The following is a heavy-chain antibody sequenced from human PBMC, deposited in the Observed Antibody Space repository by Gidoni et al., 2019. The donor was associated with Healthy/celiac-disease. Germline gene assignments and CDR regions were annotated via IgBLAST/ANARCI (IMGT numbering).Heavy chain of an antibody. Sequence: EVQLVESGGGLVQPGRSLRLSCAASGFTFDDYAMHWVRQAPGKGLEWVSVISWNSGSIGEADAVKGRFTISRDNAKNSLYLQMNSLRAEDTALYYCAKDINGGNPSYWYFDLWGRGTLVTVSS. J-gene: IGHJ2*01. CDR3: AKDINGGNPSYWYFDL. D-gene: IGHD2-15*01. CDR1: GFTFDDYA. V-gene: IGHV3-9*01. CDR2: ISWNSGSI.